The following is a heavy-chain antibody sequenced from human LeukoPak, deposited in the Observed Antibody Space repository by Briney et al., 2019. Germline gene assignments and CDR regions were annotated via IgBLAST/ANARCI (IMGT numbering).Heavy chain of an antibody. V-gene: IGHV4-38-2*02. Sequence: SQTLSLTCTVSGYSISSGYYWGWIRQPPGKGLEWIGSIYHSGSTYYNPSLKSRVTISVDTSKNQFSLKLSSVTAADTAVYYCASLTMVRGYFDYWGQGTLVTVSS. CDR3: ASLTMVRGYFDY. D-gene: IGHD3-10*01. CDR2: IYHSGST. J-gene: IGHJ4*02. CDR1: GYSISSGYY.